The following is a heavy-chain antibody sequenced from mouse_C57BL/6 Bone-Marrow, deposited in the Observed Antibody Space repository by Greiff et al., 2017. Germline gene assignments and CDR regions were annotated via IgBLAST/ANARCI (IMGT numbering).Heavy chain of an antibody. CDR3: ARSLNYFDY. J-gene: IGHJ2*01. D-gene: IGHD1-3*01. V-gene: IGHV3-8*01. CDR1: GYTITSDY. Sequence: EVQLVEPGPGLAKPSQSLSLTCSVTGYTITSDYWNWIRKFPGHKLEYMGNISYSGSTYYYPSLKSRISITRDTAKNQYSLQLNSVTTEDTATYYCARSLNYFDYWGQGTTLTVSS. CDR2: ISYSGST.